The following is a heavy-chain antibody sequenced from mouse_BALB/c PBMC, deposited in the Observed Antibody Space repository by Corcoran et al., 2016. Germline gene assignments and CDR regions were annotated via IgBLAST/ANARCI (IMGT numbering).Heavy chain of an antibody. V-gene: IGHV1S136*01. CDR1: GYTFTNYV. CDR3: ARDGWFAY. CDR2: INPYNDGS. J-gene: IGHJ3*01. Sequence: EVQLQQSGPELVKPGASVKMSCKASGYTFTNYVIHWVKQKPGQGLEWIGSINPYNDGSNYNEKFKGKATLTSDKSSSTAYMELSSLTSEDSAVYYCARDGWFAYWGQGTLVTVSA. D-gene: IGHD2-3*01.